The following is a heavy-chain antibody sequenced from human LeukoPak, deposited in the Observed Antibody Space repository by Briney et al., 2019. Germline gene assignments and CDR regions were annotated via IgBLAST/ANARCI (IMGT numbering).Heavy chain of an antibody. Sequence: SETLSLTCTVSGGSISSYYWSWIRQPPGKGLEWIGSIYYSGSTYYNPSLKSRVTISVDTSKNQFSLELSSVTAADTAVYYCASLYSSSWFDYWGQGTLVTVSS. CDR1: GGSISSYY. J-gene: IGHJ4*02. CDR3: ASLYSSSWFDY. CDR2: IYYSGST. V-gene: IGHV4-39*07. D-gene: IGHD6-13*01.